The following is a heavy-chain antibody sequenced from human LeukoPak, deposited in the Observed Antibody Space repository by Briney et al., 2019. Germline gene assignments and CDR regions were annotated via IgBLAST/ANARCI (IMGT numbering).Heavy chain of an antibody. V-gene: IGHV4-39*07. Sequence: SETLSLTCTVSGGSISSSSYYWGWIRQPPGKGLEWIGSIYYSGSTYYNPSLKSRVTISVDTSKNQFSLKLSSVTAADTAAYYCALGEPVSPYYYYYMDVWGKGTTVTVSS. CDR3: ALGEPVSPYYYYYMDV. CDR1: GGSISSSSYY. CDR2: IYYSGST. D-gene: IGHD3-16*01. J-gene: IGHJ6*03.